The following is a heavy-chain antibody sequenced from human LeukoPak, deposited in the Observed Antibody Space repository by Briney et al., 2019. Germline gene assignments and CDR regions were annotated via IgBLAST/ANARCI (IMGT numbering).Heavy chain of an antibody. CDR1: GFTFSSYA. CDR2: ISDNGGKT. CDR3: AKWSGSYLLDYFDY. Sequence: GGSLRLSCAASGFTFSSYAMSWVRQAPGKGLEWVSAISDNGGKTYYADSVKGRFTISRDNSKNTLYLQLNSLRAEDTAVYYCAKWSGSYLLDYFDYWGQGTLVTVSS. D-gene: IGHD1-26*01. J-gene: IGHJ4*02. V-gene: IGHV3-23*01.